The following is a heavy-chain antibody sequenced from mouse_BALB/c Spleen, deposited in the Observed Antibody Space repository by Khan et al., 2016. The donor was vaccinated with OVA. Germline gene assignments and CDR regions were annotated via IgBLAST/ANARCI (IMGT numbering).Heavy chain of an antibody. Sequence: EVQLQESGPDLVKPSQSLSLTCTVTGYSFTSGYSWHCIRLFPGNKLEGMGHIKDSGCSNYNPSLKSRISITRKTSKNQFFLELNPVTTEDAATYYCARSGSAVLASWYFDVWGAGTTVTVSS. CDR1: GYSFTSGYS. CDR2: IKDSGCS. D-gene: IGHD6-1*01. V-gene: IGHV3-1*02. J-gene: IGHJ1*01. CDR3: ARSGSAVLASWYFDV.